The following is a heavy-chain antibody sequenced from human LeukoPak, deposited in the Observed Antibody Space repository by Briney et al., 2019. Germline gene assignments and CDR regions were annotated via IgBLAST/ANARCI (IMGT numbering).Heavy chain of an antibody. V-gene: IGHV3-49*03. Sequence: GGSLRLSCTASGFTFGDYAMSWFRQAPGKGREWVGFIRSKAYGGTTEYAASVKGRFTISRDDSKSIAYLQMNSLKTEDTAVYYCTRDVRGLDSSSSDDYWGQGTLVTVSS. CDR3: TRDVRGLDSSSSDDY. J-gene: IGHJ4*02. CDR2: IRSKAYGGTT. CDR1: GFTFGDYA. D-gene: IGHD6-6*01.